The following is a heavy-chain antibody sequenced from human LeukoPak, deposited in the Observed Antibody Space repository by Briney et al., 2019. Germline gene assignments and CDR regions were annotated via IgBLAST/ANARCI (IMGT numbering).Heavy chain of an antibody. J-gene: IGHJ4*02. CDR3: ARHVGHLAYCGGDCSYYFDY. D-gene: IGHD2-21*02. Sequence: GESLKISCKDSGYSFTSYWIGWVRQMPGKGLEWMGIIYPGDSDTRYNPSFQGQVTISADKSISTAYLQWSSLKASDTAMYYCARHVGHLAYCGGDCSYYFDYWGQGTLVTVSS. V-gene: IGHV5-51*01. CDR2: IYPGDSDT. CDR1: GYSFTSYW.